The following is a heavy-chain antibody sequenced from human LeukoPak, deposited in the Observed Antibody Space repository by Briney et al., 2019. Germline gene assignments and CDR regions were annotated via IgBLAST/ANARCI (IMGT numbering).Heavy chain of an antibody. CDR3: ATSGPPQLVTFLPPPTFDY. CDR1: GGTFSSYA. Sequence: GASVKVSCKASGGTFSSYAISWVRQAPGQGLEWMGRIIPILGIANYAQKFQGRVTITADKSTSTAYMELSSLRSEDTAVYYCATSGPPQLVTFLPPPTFDYWGQGTLVTVSS. J-gene: IGHJ4*02. V-gene: IGHV1-69*04. CDR2: IIPILGIA. D-gene: IGHD6-13*01.